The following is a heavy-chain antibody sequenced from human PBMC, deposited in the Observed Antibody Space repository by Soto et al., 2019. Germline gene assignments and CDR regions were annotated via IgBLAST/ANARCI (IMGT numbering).Heavy chain of an antibody. CDR1: GGSISNRNYY. V-gene: IGHV4-39*02. CDR2: IYYDGST. CDR3: ASFQVPGNFDC. J-gene: IGHJ4*02. Sequence: SETLSLTCSVSGGSISNRNYYWAWVRQPPGKGLEWIGNIYYDGSTYYHPSFRGRLTISVDTSKNHFSLKLGSLTAADTAIYYCASFQVPGNFDCWGQGTLVTVSS.